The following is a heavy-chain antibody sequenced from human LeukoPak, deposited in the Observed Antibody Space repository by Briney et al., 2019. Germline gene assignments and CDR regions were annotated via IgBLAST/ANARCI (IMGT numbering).Heavy chain of an antibody. CDR3: ARDVGTALVTGDY. J-gene: IGHJ4*02. CDR2: IYRSGSA. Sequence: PSETLSLTCAVYGGSFSGYYWAWIRQPPGQGLEWIGEIYRSGSANYNPSLKSRVTISVDKSKNQLSLKLISVTAADTAVYYCARDVGTALVTGDYWGQGTLVTVSS. CDR1: GGSFSGYY. D-gene: IGHD5-18*01. V-gene: IGHV4-34*01.